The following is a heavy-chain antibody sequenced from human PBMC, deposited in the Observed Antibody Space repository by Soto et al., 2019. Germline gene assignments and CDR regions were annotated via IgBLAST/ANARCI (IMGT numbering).Heavy chain of an antibody. CDR3: AXXXXXXXCXXXXXXXHMDV. Sequence: MGWINAGNGNTKYSQKFQGRVTITRDTSASTAYMELSTLSPEDTAVYYCAXXXXXXXCXXXXXXXHMDVWGKGTTVTVSS. V-gene: IGHV1-3*01. CDR2: INAGNGNT. J-gene: IGHJ6*03.